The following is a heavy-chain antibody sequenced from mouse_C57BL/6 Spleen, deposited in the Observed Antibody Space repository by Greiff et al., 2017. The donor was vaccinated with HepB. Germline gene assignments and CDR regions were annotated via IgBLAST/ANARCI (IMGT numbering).Heavy chain of an antibody. D-gene: IGHD2-1*01. V-gene: IGHV1-4*01. CDR2: INPSSGYT. Sequence: QVHVKQYGAELARPGASVKMSCKASGYTFTSYTMHWVKQRPGQGLEWIGYINPSSGYTKYNQKFKDKATLTADKSSSTAYMQLSSLTSEDSAVYYCERSYYGNYDDFDYWGQGTTLTVSS. CDR3: ERSYYGNYDDFDY. CDR1: GYTFTSYT. J-gene: IGHJ2*01.